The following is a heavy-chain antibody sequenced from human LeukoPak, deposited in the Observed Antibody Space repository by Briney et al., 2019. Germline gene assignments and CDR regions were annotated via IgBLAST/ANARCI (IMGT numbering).Heavy chain of an antibody. CDR1: GYIFTTYG. CDR3: ATGAARFGVLYYYGMDV. D-gene: IGHD3-10*01. Sequence: GASVKVSCKASGYIFTTYGMGWLRQAPGQGLEWMGWINTSTGNPTYAQGFTGRFVFSLDTSVSTAYLQISSLKAEDTAVYYCATGAARFGVLYYYGMDVWGQGTTVTVSS. V-gene: IGHV7-4-1*02. J-gene: IGHJ6*02. CDR2: INTSTGNP.